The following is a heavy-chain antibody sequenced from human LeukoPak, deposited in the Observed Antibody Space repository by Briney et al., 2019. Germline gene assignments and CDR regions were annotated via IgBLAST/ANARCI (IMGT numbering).Heavy chain of an antibody. V-gene: IGHV4-59*01. CDR2: IYFSGSS. CDR1: SGSLSSYY. J-gene: IGHJ4*02. Sequence: PSETLSLTCTVSSGSLSSYYWSWIRQPPGNGLECLAYIYFSGSSNYDPSSDSRVTISIHTSKNQFSLKLSSVTAADTAVYYCTRSRITIFGVATNPPGHWGQGTLVTVSS. CDR3: TRSRITIFGVATNPPGH. D-gene: IGHD3-3*01.